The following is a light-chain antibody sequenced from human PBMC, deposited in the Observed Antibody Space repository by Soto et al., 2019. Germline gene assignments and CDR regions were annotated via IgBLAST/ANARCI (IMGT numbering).Light chain of an antibody. CDR2: GNN. CDR3: AAWDDSLNGYV. CDR1: SSNIGSNT. J-gene: IGLJ1*01. Sequence: QSVLTQPPSASGTPGQRVTISCSVSSSNIGSNTVSWYQQLPGTAPKLLIYGNNQRPSGVPDRFSGSKSGTSASLAISGLQSEDEADYYCAAWDDSLNGYVFGAGTKVTVL. V-gene: IGLV1-44*01.